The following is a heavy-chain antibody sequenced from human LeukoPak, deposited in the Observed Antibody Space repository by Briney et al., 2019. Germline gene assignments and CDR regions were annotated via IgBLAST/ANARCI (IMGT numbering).Heavy chain of an antibody. V-gene: IGHV1-2*02. J-gene: IGHJ3*02. Sequence: ASVKVSCKASGYTFTGYYIHWVRQAPGQGLEWMGWIYPYSGDTNYGQNFQGRVNMTRDTSISTAYMELSSLKSDDTGVYYCARDRNSGSSLDIWGQGTMLTVSS. CDR3: ARDRNSGSSLDI. CDR1: GYTFTGYY. D-gene: IGHD6-6*01. CDR2: IYPYSGDT.